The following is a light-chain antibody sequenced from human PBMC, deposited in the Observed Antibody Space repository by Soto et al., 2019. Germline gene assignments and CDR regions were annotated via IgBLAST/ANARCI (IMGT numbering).Light chain of an antibody. V-gene: IGLV2-23*01. Sequence: QSALTQPASVSGSPGQSITISCSGTSSNIGGYNVVSWYQQHPGKAPKVIVYEGIKRPSGVSDRFSGSTSGSTASLTISGLQAEDEAEYYCCSCVGATPYVLGSRTKVTV. CDR2: EGI. CDR3: CSCVGATPYV. J-gene: IGLJ1*01. CDR1: SSNIGGYNV.